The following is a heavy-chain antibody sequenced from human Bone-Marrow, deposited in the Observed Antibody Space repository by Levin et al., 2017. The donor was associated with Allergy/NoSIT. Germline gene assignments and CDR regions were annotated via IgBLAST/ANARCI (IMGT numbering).Heavy chain of an antibody. CDR1: GFTFSSYW. J-gene: IGHJ4*02. CDR3: ARATTGYSSGWSDY. D-gene: IGHD6-19*01. CDR2: IKQDGSEK. Sequence: GGSLRLSCAASGFTFSSYWMSWVRQAPGKGLEWVANIKQDGSEKYYVDSVKGRFTISRDNAKNSLYLQMNSLRAEDTAVYYCARATTGYSSGWSDYWGQGTLVTVSS. V-gene: IGHV3-7*04.